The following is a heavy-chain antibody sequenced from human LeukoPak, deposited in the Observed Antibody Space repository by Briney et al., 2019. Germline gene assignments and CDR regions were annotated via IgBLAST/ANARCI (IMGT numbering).Heavy chain of an antibody. CDR2: ISYSGST. CDR1: GASISTHY. J-gene: IGHJ4*02. V-gene: IGHV4-59*11. Sequence: PSETPSLTCSVSGASISTHYWSWIRQPPGKGLEWIGYISYSGSTNYNPSLKSRVTISLDKSKSQCSLGKISVTAADTAVYYCARGERLSPDYWGQGTLVTVS. CDR3: ARGERLSPDY. D-gene: IGHD3-3*01.